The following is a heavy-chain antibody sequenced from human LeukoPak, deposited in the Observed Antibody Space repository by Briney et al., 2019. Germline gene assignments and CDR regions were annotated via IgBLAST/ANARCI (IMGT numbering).Heavy chain of an antibody. CDR3: ARVYGSSWGFYYYYYMDV. CDR2: IYHSGST. D-gene: IGHD3-10*01. J-gene: IGHJ6*03. V-gene: IGHV4-59*07. CDR1: GRPISSYY. Sequence: SDTLSLTCTLSGRPISSYYRRWIRQPPRKGLAWVGYIYHSGSTNHNPSLKRRVSISVETSKNQLSLKLGSVTAADTAVSYCARVYGSSWGFYYYYYMDVWGKGTTVTVSS.